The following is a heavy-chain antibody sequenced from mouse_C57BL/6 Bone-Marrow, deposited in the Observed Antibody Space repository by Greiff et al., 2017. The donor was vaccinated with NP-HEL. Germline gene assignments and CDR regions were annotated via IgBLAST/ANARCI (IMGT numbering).Heavy chain of an antibody. V-gene: IGHV5-6*01. Sequence: EVMLVESGGDLVKPGGSLKLSCAASGFTFSSYGMSWVRQTPDKRLEWVATISSGGSYTYYPDSVKGRFTISRDNAKNTLYLQMSSLKSEDTAMYYCARPMTTVVADYAMDYWGQGTSVTVSS. CDR2: ISSGGSYT. D-gene: IGHD1-1*01. CDR3: ARPMTTVVADYAMDY. CDR1: GFTFSSYG. J-gene: IGHJ4*01.